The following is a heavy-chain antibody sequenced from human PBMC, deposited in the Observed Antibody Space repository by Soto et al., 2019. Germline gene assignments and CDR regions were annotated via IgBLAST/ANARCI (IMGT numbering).Heavy chain of an antibody. CDR1: GFTFSSYS. CDR2: ISSSSSYI. J-gene: IGHJ3*02. D-gene: IGHD5-18*01. Sequence: TGGSLRLSCAASGFTFSSYSMNWVRQAPGKGLEWVSSISSSSSYIYYADSVKGRFTISRDNAKNSLYLQMNSLRAEDTAVYYCAFQVQLSDAFDIWGQGTMVTVSS. V-gene: IGHV3-21*01. CDR3: AFQVQLSDAFDI.